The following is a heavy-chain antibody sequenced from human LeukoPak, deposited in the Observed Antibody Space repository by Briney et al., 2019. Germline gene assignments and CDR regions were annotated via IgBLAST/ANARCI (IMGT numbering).Heavy chain of an antibody. Sequence: GGSPRLSCAASGFTFSSYGMHWVRQAPGKGLEWVANIKQDGSEKYYVDSVKGRFTISRDDAKNSLYLQMNSLRAEDTAVYYCARYGYYDSSGYYDDDAFDIWGQGTMVTVSS. CDR1: GFTFSSYG. CDR3: ARYGYYDSSGYYDDDAFDI. CDR2: IKQDGSEK. J-gene: IGHJ3*02. V-gene: IGHV3-7*01. D-gene: IGHD3-22*01.